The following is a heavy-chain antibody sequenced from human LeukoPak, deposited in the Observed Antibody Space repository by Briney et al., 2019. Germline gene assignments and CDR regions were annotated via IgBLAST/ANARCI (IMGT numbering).Heavy chain of an antibody. J-gene: IGHJ5*02. CDR1: GGSISSGDYC. V-gene: IGHV4-30-4*01. CDR3: AVLRGYYPTNWFDP. CDR2: IYYSGST. Sequence: SETLSLTCTVSGGSISSGDYCWSWIRQPPGKDLEWIGYIYYSGSTYYNPSLKSRVTISVDTSKNQFSLKLSSVTAADTAVYYCAVLRGYYPTNWFDPWGQGTLVTVSS. D-gene: IGHD3-22*01.